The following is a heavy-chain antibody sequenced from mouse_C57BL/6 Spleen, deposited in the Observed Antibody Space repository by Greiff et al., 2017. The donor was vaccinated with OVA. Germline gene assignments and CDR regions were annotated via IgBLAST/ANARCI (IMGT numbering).Heavy chain of an antibody. Sequence: EVHLVESGPGLVKPSQSLSLTCSVTGYSITSGYYWNWIRQFPGNKLEWMGYISYDGSNNYNPSLKNRISITRDTSKNQFFLKLNSVTTEDTATYYCAREETSRDYWGQGTTLTVSS. CDR2: ISYDGSN. CDR3: AREETSRDY. V-gene: IGHV3-6*01. J-gene: IGHJ2*01. CDR1: GYSITSGYY.